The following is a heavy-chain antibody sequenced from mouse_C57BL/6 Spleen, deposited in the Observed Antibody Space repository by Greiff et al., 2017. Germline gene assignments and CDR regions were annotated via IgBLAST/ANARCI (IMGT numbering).Heavy chain of an antibody. Sequence: VQLQQPGAELVRPGTSVKVSCKASGYAFTNYLIAWVKQRPGQGLEWIGVLNPGSGGTNYNQKFKDKATLTVDKSSSTAYMQLNSLTSEDSAGYYCASELYRSWFAYWGQGTLVTVSA. J-gene: IGHJ3*01. V-gene: IGHV1-54*01. CDR1: GYAFTNYL. D-gene: IGHD1-1*01. CDR3: ASELYRSWFAY. CDR2: LNPGSGGT.